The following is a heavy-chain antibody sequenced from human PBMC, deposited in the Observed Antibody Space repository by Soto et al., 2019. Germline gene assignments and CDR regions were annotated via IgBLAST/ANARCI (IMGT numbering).Heavy chain of an antibody. CDR2: IYYSGST. CDR1: GCSISSYY. J-gene: IGHJ4*02. CDR3: ARGGVDYYDSSGYYFSPYYFDY. D-gene: IGHD3-22*01. V-gene: IGHV4-59*12. Sequence: SETLSLTCTFSGCSISSYYWSWIRQPPGKGLEWIGYIYYSGSTNYNPSLKSRVTISVDRSKNQFSLKLSSVTAADTAVYYCARGGVDYYDSSGYYFSPYYFDYWGQGTLVTVSS.